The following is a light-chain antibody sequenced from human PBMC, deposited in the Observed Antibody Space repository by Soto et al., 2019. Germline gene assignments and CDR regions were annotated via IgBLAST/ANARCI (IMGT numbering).Light chain of an antibody. CDR3: SAYAGSNHFCV. CDR2: DVN. V-gene: IGLV2-8*01. CDR1: SSDIGGSDY. Sequence: QSALTQPPSASGSPGQSVTISCTGASSDIGGSDYVSWYQQHPGKAPKLMIYDVNMRPSGVPNRFSGSKSGNTASLTVSGLQAEDEADYYCSAYAGSNHFCVFGTGTKLTVL. J-gene: IGLJ1*01.